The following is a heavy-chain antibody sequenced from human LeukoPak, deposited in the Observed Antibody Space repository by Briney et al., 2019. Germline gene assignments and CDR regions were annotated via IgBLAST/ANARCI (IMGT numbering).Heavy chain of an antibody. CDR2: VSPDGSNK. CDR1: GFTFSHYG. CDR3: TRGGVASAWHGCAFDF. Sequence: PGGSPRLSCAASGFTFSHYGIHWVRRAPGKGLEWVAVVSPDGSNKNYADSVKGRVTISRDNSGNTVYLQMDSLRTEDTAVYYCTRGGVASAWHGCAFDFWGQGTMVTVSS. V-gene: IGHV3-30-3*01. J-gene: IGHJ3*01. D-gene: IGHD6-19*01.